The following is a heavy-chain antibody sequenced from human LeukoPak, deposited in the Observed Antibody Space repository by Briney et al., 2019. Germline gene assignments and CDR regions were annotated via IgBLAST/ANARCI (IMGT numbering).Heavy chain of an antibody. D-gene: IGHD1-1*01. CDR2: ISISTTSI. CDR1: GFTFSSYT. V-gene: IGHV3-21*01. J-gene: IGHJ4*02. Sequence: GGSLRLSCAASGFTFSSYTMNWVRQAPGKGLELVSSISISTTSIYYADSVKGRFTISRDNAKNTLYLQMDSLRAEDTAMYYCAREILEPGKTHEYWGQGTLVTVSS. CDR3: AREILEPGKTHEY.